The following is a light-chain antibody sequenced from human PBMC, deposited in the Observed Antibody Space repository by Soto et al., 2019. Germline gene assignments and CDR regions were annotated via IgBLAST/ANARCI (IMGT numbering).Light chain of an antibody. J-gene: IGLJ2*01. Sequence: NFMLTQPHSVSESPGKTGTISCTGSSGSIASGYVQWYQQRPGSAPTTLIYEDNQRPAGVPDRFSGSIDSSSNSASLTISGLRPEDEADYYCQSSDGNNMVFGGGTKLTVL. V-gene: IGLV6-57*02. CDR2: EDN. CDR3: QSSDGNNMV. CDR1: SGSIASGY.